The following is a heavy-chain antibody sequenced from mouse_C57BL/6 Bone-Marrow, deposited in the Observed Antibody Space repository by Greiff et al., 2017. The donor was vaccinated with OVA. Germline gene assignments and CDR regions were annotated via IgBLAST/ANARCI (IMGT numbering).Heavy chain of an antibody. Sequence: QVQLQQSGAELVRPGSSVKLSCKASGYTFTSYWMHWVKQRPIQGLEWIGNIDPSDSETHYNQKFKDKATLTVDKSSSTAYMQLSSLTSEDSAVYYWARGDGNYIGYCDYWGQGTTLTVSS. CDR2: IDPSDSET. V-gene: IGHV1-52*01. CDR1: GYTFTSYW. CDR3: ARGDGNYIGYCDY. D-gene: IGHD2-1*01. J-gene: IGHJ2*01.